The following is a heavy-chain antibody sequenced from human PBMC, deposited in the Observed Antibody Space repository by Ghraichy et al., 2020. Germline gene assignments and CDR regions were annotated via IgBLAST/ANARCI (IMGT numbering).Heavy chain of an antibody. Sequence: SETLSLTCTVSGDSINNNVYYWSRIRQLPGKGLEWIGYVYYSGRTYYNPTLKSRVTVSIDRSENQFSLTLNSMTAADTSVYYCARQNELLLAFDIWGQGTMVTVSS. CDR1: GDSINNNVYY. D-gene: IGHD1-1*01. CDR3: ARQNELLLAFDI. V-gene: IGHV4-31*03. CDR2: VYYSGRT. J-gene: IGHJ3*02.